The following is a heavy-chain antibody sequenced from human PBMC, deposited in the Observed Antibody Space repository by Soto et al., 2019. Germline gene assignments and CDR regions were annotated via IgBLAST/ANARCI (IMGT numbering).Heavy chain of an antibody. V-gene: IGHV1-18*01. J-gene: IGHJ5*02. Sequence: GASVKVSCKASGYTCTSYGISWVRQAPGQGLEWMGWISAYNGNTNYAQKLQGRVTMTTDTSTSTAYMELRSLRSDDTAVYYCARDQNTAMVTTTWFDPWGQGTLVTVSS. CDR3: ARDQNTAMVTTTWFDP. CDR1: GYTCTSYG. CDR2: ISAYNGNT. D-gene: IGHD5-18*01.